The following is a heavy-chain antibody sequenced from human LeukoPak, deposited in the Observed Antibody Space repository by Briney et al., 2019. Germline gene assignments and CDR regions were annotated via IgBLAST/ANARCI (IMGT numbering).Heavy chain of an antibody. CDR1: GDSISSGDYY. D-gene: IGHD6-13*01. CDR2: ISSSGST. CDR3: ARVRAAAIPYYFDS. V-gene: IGHV4-61*02. Sequence: SETLSLTCTVSGDSISSGDYYWSWIRQPAGKGLEWIGRISSSGSTNYNPSLKSRVTISVDTSKNQFSLKLSSVTAADTAVYYCARVRAAAIPYYFDSWGQGTLVTVSS. J-gene: IGHJ4*02.